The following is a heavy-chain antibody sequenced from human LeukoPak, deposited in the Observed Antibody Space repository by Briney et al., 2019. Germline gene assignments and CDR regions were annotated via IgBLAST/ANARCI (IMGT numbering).Heavy chain of an antibody. D-gene: IGHD3-22*01. Sequence: SETLSLTCIVSGYSINSGYHWGWIRQPPGKGLEWIGSIYHSGSTYYNPSLKSRVTISIDTSKNQFSLKLSSVTAADTAVYYCARHYFYDTSGDGTYYFDYWGQGALVTVSS. V-gene: IGHV4-38-2*02. J-gene: IGHJ4*02. CDR2: IYHSGST. CDR3: ARHYFYDTSGDGTYYFDY. CDR1: GYSINSGYH.